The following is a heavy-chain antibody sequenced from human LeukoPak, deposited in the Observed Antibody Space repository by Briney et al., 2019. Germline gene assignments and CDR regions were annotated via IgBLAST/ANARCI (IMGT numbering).Heavy chain of an antibody. J-gene: IGHJ4*02. Sequence: PGGSLRLSCEVSGMTFDRHGMHWVRQAPGKGLEWVAVMSSDGNKNYYADSVKGRFTISKDNSKDTLYLEMHSLIREDTAVYYCARDLRGDYDFWSGRFPIDWGRGTLVTVPS. CDR1: GMTFDRHG. CDR3: ARDLRGDYDFWSGRFPID. V-gene: IGHV3-30*19. CDR2: MSSDGNKN. D-gene: IGHD3-3*01.